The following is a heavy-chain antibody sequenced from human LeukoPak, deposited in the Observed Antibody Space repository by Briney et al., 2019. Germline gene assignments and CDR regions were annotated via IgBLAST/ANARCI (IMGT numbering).Heavy chain of an antibody. V-gene: IGHV3-48*03. CDR1: GFTFSDYE. D-gene: IGHD6-6*01. J-gene: IGHJ4*02. CDR2: ISSSGSNI. CDR3: ARGGAARPDF. Sequence: GGSLRLSCAASGFTFSDYEMNWVRQAPGKGLEWVSYISSSGSNIYYAAPVKGRFTISRDNAKNSLYLQMNSLRVEDTAVYYCARGGAARPDFWGQGTLVTVSS.